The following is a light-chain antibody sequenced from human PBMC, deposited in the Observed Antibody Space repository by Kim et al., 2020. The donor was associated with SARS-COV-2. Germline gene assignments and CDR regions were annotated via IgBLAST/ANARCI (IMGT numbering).Light chain of an antibody. CDR2: RAS. CDR3: QQYINWPPKYT. Sequence: SPAERATLSCRASQTVSTSLAWYQQKAGQAPRLLIYRASTRATGIPARFSGSGSGTEFTLTISSLESDDSAVYYCQQYINWPPKYTFGQGTKREI. J-gene: IGKJ2*01. CDR1: QTVSTS. V-gene: IGKV3-15*01.